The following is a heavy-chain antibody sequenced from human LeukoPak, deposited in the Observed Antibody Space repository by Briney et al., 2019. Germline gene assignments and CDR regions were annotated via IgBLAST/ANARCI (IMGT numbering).Heavy chain of an antibody. CDR2: IYYSGST. CDR3: ARDRADGP. Sequence: PSETLSLTCAVYGGSFSGYYWSWIRQPPGKGLEWIGYIYYSGSTNYNPSLKSRVTISVDTSKNQFSLSLSSVTAADTAVYYCARDRADGPWGQGTLVTVSS. J-gene: IGHJ5*02. V-gene: IGHV4-59*01. D-gene: IGHD5-24*01. CDR1: GGSFSGYY.